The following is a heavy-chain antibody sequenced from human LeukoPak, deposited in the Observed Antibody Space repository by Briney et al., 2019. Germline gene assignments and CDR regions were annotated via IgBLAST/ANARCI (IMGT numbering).Heavy chain of an antibody. CDR2: IKQDGSVE. CDR3: ARWAGFIDF. V-gene: IGHV3-7*01. CDR1: GFTFENYW. D-gene: IGHD3-3*01. J-gene: IGHJ4*02. Sequence: GGSLRLSCVASGFTFENYWMHWVRQAPGKGPEWVANIKQDGSVEHYLDSVKGRFTIPRDNAKNSLILQMNSLRAEDTAVYYCARWAGFIDFWGQGTQVTVSS.